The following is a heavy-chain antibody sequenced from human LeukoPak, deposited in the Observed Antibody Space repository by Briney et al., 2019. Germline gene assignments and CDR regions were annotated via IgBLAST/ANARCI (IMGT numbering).Heavy chain of an antibody. CDR3: ARVGCSGGSSIDY. CDR1: GFTFSSYS. V-gene: IGHV3-21*01. Sequence: GALRLSCAASGFTFSSYSMNWVRQAPGKVLEWVSSISSSSSYIYYADSVKGRFTISRDNAKNSLYLQMNSLRAEDTAVYYCARVGCSGGSSIDYWGQGTLVTVSS. CDR2: ISSSSSYI. J-gene: IGHJ4*02. D-gene: IGHD2-15*01.